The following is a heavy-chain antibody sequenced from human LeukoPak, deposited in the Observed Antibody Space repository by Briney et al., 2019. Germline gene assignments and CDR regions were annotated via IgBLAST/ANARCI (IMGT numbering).Heavy chain of an antibody. CDR3: ARDCVIVGAPCYDY. V-gene: IGHV3-7*04. Sequence: GGSLRLSCAASGFTFSTYWMSWVRQAPGKGLEWVANIKQDGSEKFYVDSVKGRFTISRDNAKNSLYLQMNSLRAEDTAVYYCARDCVIVGAPCYDYWGQGTLVTVSS. CDR2: IKQDGSEK. J-gene: IGHJ4*02. CDR1: GFTFSTYW. D-gene: IGHD1-26*01.